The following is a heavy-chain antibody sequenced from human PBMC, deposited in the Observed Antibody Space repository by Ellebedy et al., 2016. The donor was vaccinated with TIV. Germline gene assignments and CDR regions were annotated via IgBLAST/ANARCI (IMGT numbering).Heavy chain of an antibody. CDR2: ISVDGRST. CDR1: GFTFSSHA. CDR3: ARDWNSIAD. Sequence: GESLKISXAASGFTFSSHAMHWVRQAPGEGLVWVSRISVDGRSTTYAESVKGRFTFSRDNAKNTLYLQMDSLRAEDTAVYYCARDWNSIADWGQGTLVTVSS. V-gene: IGHV3-74*01. D-gene: IGHD1-7*01. J-gene: IGHJ4*02.